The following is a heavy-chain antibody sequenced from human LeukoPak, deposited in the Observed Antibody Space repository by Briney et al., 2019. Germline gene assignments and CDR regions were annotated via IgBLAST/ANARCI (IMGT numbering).Heavy chain of an antibody. D-gene: IGHD6-13*01. Sequence: GRSLRLSCAASGFTFSSYGMHWVRQAPGKGLEWVAVISYDGTNKYYADSVKGRFTISRDNSKNTLYLQMNSLRAEDTAVYYCAKRYSSSGCIDSWGQGTLVTVSS. CDR3: AKRYSSSGCIDS. CDR2: ISYDGTNK. V-gene: IGHV3-30*18. J-gene: IGHJ4*02. CDR1: GFTFSSYG.